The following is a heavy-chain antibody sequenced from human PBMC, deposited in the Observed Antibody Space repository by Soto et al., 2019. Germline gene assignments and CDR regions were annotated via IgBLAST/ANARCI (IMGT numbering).Heavy chain of an antibody. CDR1: GFSLTTSGLG. D-gene: IGHD1-1*01. V-gene: IGHV2-5*02. CDR3: AHRRYPYYFDY. CDR2: IYWDDDK. J-gene: IGHJ4*02. Sequence: SGPTLVNPTQTLTLTCTFSGFSLTTSGLGVGWIRQPPGEALEWLALIYWDDDKRYSPSLKSRLTITKDTSKNQVVLTMTNMDPVDTATYYCAHRRYPYYFDYWGQGTLVTVSS.